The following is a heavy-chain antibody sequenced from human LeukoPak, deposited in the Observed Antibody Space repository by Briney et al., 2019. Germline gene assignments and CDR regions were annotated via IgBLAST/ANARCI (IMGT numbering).Heavy chain of an antibody. CDR3: ARLDDYLSFDY. CDR1: GYIFSSYW. J-gene: IGHJ4*02. D-gene: IGHD4-11*01. V-gene: IGHV5-51*01. Sequence: GESLKISCKGSGYIFSSYWIAWVRQTPGKGLELMGLIYPGDSDTRYSPFFQGHVTISVDKSITTAYLQWSSLKASDTAMYYCARLDDYLSFDYWGQGTLVTVSS. CDR2: IYPGDSDT.